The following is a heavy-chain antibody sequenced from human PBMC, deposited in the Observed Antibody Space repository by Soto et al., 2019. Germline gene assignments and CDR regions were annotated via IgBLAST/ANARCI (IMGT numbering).Heavy chain of an antibody. CDR3: ARDPGGGRPSHVCGMDV. D-gene: IGHD2-15*01. V-gene: IGHV1-18*01. Sequence: QVQLVQSGAEVKKPGASVKVSCKASGYTFTSYGISWVRQAPGQGLEWMGWISAYNGNTNYAQKLQGRVTMTTDTSTSTVYMELRSLRSDDTAVYYCARDPGGGRPSHVCGMDVWGQGTTVTVSS. CDR2: ISAYNGNT. CDR1: GYTFTSYG. J-gene: IGHJ6*02.